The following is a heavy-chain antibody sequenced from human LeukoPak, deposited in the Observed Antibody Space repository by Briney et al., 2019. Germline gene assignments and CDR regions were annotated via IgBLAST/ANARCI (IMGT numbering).Heavy chain of an antibody. CDR3: AKDGDSSSWYYYYYYMDV. CDR2: ISGSGGST. J-gene: IGHJ6*03. Sequence: GGSLRLSCAASGFTFSSYGMSWVRQALGKGLEWVSAISGSGGSTYYADSVKGRFTISRDNSKNTLYLQMNSLRAEDTAVYYCAKDGDSSSWYYYYYYMDVWGKGTTVTISS. D-gene: IGHD6-13*01. CDR1: GFTFSSYG. V-gene: IGHV3-23*01.